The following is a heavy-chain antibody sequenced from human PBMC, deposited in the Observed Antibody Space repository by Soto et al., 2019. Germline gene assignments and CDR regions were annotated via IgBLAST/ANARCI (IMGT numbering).Heavy chain of an antibody. Sequence: GGSLRLSCAASGFTFSSYSMNWVRQAPGKGLEWVSSISSSSSYIYYADSVKGRFTISRDNAKNSLYLQMNSLRAEDTAVYYCARDLYGYYDSSGYYKEGYYGMDVWGQGTTVTVSS. CDR2: ISSSSSYI. D-gene: IGHD3-22*01. CDR3: ARDLYGYYDSSGYYKEGYYGMDV. V-gene: IGHV3-21*01. CDR1: GFTFSSYS. J-gene: IGHJ6*02.